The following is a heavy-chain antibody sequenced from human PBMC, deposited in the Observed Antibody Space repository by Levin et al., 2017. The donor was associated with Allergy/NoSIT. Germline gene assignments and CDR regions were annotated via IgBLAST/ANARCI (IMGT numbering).Heavy chain of an antibody. D-gene: IGHD1-1*01. J-gene: IGHJ4*02. Sequence: GESLKISCKGSEYIFTNYWIHWVRQMPGNGLEWMGTINPGDSETRYSLSSQGQVTISVDRSINTAYLQWSSLKASDTAIYYCARAPTALECDFWGQGTLVTVSS. CDR2: INPGDSET. CDR3: ARAPTALECDF. CDR1: EYIFTNYW. V-gene: IGHV5-51*01.